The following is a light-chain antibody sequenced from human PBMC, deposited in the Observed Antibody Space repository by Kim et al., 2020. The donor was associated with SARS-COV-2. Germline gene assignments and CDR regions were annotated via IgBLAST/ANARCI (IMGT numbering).Light chain of an antibody. J-gene: IGLJ2*01. CDR3: QSYNRDNVL. CDR1: RGSIDDNY. CDR2: EDD. Sequence: KTVTIACTRGRGSIDDNYVPWYQQRPGGVPTTVIYEDDQRPSGVSDRFSGSIDNSTNSASLTISGLRTEDEADYYCQSYNRDNVLFGGGTQLTVL. V-gene: IGLV6-57*03.